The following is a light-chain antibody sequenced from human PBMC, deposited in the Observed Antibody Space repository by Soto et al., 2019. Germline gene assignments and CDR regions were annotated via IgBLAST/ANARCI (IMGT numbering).Light chain of an antibody. V-gene: IGKV3-20*01. CDR1: ESVSSSY. CDR2: GAS. Sequence: EIVLTQAVGILSLSTEEIATLSCRASESVSSSYLAWYQQKPGQTPRLLIYGASSRATGIPDRFSGSGSGTDFTLTISRLEPEDFAVYYCQQYGSSPRTFGQGTKVDIK. CDR3: QQYGSSPRT. J-gene: IGKJ1*01.